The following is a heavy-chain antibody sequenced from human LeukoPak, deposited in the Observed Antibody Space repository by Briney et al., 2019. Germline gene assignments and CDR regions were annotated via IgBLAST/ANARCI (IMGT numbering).Heavy chain of an antibody. J-gene: IGHJ6*04. V-gene: IGHV4-4*07. CDR3: AREYCSSSSCSHYSYYYFMDV. CDR1: GGSISNYY. CDR2: IYTSGST. D-gene: IGHD2-2*01. Sequence: SETLSLTCTVSGGSISNYYWSWIRQPAGKGLEWIGRIYTSGSTNYNPSLESRVTMSVDTSKNQFSLKLTSVTAADTAVYYCAREYCSSSSCSHYSYYYFMDVWGKGTKVTVSS.